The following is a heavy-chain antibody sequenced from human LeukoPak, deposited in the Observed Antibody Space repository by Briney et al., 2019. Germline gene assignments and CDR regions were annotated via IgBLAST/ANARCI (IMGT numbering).Heavy chain of an antibody. Sequence: GGSLRLSCEAAGFAFSSYSMHWVRQAPGKGLEWVAAIWPDGSNKYYANSVKGRFTISRDNSKNTLYLQMNSLRGDDTAIYYCAGELAAWGQGTLVTVSS. V-gene: IGHV3-33*01. D-gene: IGHD6-13*01. CDR3: AGELAA. J-gene: IGHJ4*02. CDR1: GFAFSSYS. CDR2: IWPDGSNK.